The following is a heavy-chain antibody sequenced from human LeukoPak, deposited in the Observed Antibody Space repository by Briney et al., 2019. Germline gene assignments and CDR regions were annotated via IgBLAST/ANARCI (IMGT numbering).Heavy chain of an antibody. Sequence: ASVKVSCKASGYTFADYYMQWVRQAPGQGLEWMGWINPNSGGTNYAQKFQGRVTMTTDTSTSTAYMELRSLRSDDTAVYYCARESGEPEGGYYYYYYYMDVWGKGTTVTVSS. CDR3: ARESGEPEGGYYYYYYYMDV. D-gene: IGHD3-16*01. CDR2: INPNSGGT. J-gene: IGHJ6*03. V-gene: IGHV1-2*02. CDR1: GYTFADYY.